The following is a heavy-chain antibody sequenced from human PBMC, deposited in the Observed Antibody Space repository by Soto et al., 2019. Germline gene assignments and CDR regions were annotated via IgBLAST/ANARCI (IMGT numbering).Heavy chain of an antibody. Sequence: QVQLEQSGAEVKKPGSSVKVSCKASGGTFRTAAVSWVRQAPGQGLEWMGGIMPVFRTPDYAQKFHGRVTITADESTSTAYMELSGLRSDDTAVYYCARDTARPQLGGNYYYILDVWGQGTTITVSS. CDR1: GGTFRTAA. J-gene: IGHJ6*02. D-gene: IGHD2-21*02. V-gene: IGHV1-69*12. CDR2: IMPVFRTP. CDR3: ARDTARPQLGGNYYYILDV.